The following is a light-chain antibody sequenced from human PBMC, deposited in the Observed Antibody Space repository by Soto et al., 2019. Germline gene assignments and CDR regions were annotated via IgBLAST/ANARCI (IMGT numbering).Light chain of an antibody. CDR2: GAS. J-gene: IGKJ4*01. CDR3: QQYGSSPGLT. V-gene: IGKV3-20*01. CDR1: QSVSSSY. Sequence: EIVLTQSPGTLSLSPGERATLSCRASQSVSSSYLAWYQQQPGQAPRLLIYGASSRATGIPDRFSGSGSGTDFTLTISRLEPEDFAVYYCQQYGSSPGLTFGGGTKVEIK.